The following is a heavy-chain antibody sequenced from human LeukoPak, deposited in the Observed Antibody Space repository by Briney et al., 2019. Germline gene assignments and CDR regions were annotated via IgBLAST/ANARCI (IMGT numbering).Heavy chain of an antibody. J-gene: IGHJ6*03. CDR1: GGSFSGYY. CDR3: ARESSMVRRPRYYYYYMDV. V-gene: IGHV4-34*01. Sequence: SERLSLTCAVYGGSFSGYYWSWIRQPPGKGLEWIGEINHSGSTNYNPSLKSRVTISVDTSKNQFSLQLNSVTPEDTAVYYCARESSMVRRPRYYYYYMDVWGKGTTVTVSS. CDR2: INHSGST. D-gene: IGHD3-10*01.